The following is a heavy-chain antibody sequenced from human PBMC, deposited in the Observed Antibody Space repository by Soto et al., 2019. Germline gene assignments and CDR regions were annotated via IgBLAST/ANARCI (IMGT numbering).Heavy chain of an antibody. J-gene: IGHJ5*02. V-gene: IGHV3-23*01. D-gene: IGHD2-15*01. CDR1: GFTFSSYA. Sequence: GGSLRLSCAASGFTFSSYAMSWVRQAPGKGLEWVSAISGSGGSTYYADSVKGRFTISRDNSKNTLYLQMNSLRAEDTAVYYCAKDRIVVVVAAGLHDWFDPWGQGTLVTVSS. CDR3: AKDRIVVVVAAGLHDWFDP. CDR2: ISGSGGST.